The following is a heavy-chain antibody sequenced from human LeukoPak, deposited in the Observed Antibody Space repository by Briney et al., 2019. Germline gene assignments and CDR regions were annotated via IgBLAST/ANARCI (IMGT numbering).Heavy chain of an antibody. Sequence: AASVKVSCKASGYTFTGYYIHWVRQAPGQGLEWMGWISAYNGNTIYAQKFQGRVTMTTDTSTRTAYMELRSLRSDDTAVYYCARDSLVPAAMLPFDYWGQGTLVTVSS. CDR2: ISAYNGNT. D-gene: IGHD2-2*01. CDR1: GYTFTGYY. V-gene: IGHV1-18*04. J-gene: IGHJ4*02. CDR3: ARDSLVPAAMLPFDY.